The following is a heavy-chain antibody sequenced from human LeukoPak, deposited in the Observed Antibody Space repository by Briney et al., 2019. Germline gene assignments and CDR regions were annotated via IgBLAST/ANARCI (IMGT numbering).Heavy chain of an antibody. CDR3: AKDGARPERHYYDSSGYYGYYFDY. V-gene: IGHV3-23*01. CDR2: ISGSGGST. D-gene: IGHD3-22*01. CDR1: GFTFSNSA. Sequence: GGSLRLSCAASGFTFSNSALSWVRQAPGKGLEWVSDISGSGGSTYYADSVKGRFTISRDNSKNTLYLQMNSLRAEDTAVYYCAKDGARPERHYYDSSGYYGYYFDYWGQGTLVTVSS. J-gene: IGHJ4*02.